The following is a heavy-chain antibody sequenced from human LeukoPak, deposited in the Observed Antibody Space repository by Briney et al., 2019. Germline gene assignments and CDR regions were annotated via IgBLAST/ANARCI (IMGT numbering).Heavy chain of an antibody. Sequence: PGGSLRLSCVASGFSFRNSWMTWVRQAPGKGLEWVANIKQDGTKTYYADSVKGRFTISRDNAKNSLYLQMNSLRAEDTAVYYCARSDYDSSGRYDYWGQGTLVTVSS. J-gene: IGHJ4*02. CDR3: ARSDYDSSGRYDY. D-gene: IGHD3-22*01. CDR1: GFSFRNSW. V-gene: IGHV3-7*03. CDR2: IKQDGTKT.